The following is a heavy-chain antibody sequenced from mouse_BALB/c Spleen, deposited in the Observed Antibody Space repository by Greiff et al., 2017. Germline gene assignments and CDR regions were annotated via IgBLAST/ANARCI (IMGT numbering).Heavy chain of an antibody. CDR3: ARQGGNYGYYAMDY. V-gene: IGHV5-6-2*01. D-gene: IGHD2-1*01. CDR2: INSNGGST. J-gene: IGHJ4*01. CDR1: GFTFSSYY. Sequence: EVQRVESGGGLVKLGGSLKLSCAASGFTFSSYYMSWVRQTPEKRLELVAAINSNGGSTYYPDTVKGRFTISRDNAKNTLYLQMSSLKSEDTALYYCARQGGNYGYYAMDYWGQGTSVTVSS.